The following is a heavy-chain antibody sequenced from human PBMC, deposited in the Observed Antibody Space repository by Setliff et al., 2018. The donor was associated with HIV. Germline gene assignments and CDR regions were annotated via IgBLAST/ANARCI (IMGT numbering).Heavy chain of an antibody. CDR2: IHYSGNT. CDR3: AREKGRYFDWSHTRDAFDI. V-gene: IGHV4-31*03. Sequence: SQTLSLTCTVPGGSINRSNYYWGWIRQPPGKGLEWIGYIHYSGNTYYNPSLKSRLTISVDTSKNQFSLNLSSVTAADPAVYYCAREKGRYFDWSHTRDAFDIWGQGTMVTVSS. J-gene: IGHJ3*02. CDR1: GGSINRSNYY. D-gene: IGHD3-9*01.